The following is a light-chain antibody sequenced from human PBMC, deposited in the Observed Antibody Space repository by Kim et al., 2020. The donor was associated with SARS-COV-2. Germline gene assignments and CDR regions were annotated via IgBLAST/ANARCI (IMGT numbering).Light chain of an antibody. V-gene: IGKV1-39*01. Sequence: DIQMTQSPSSLSASVGDRVTITCRASQTIKTYLNWYQQKPGKAPKLLIYGASNLQSGVPSRFSGGGSGTEFTLTISSLQPEDSETYFCQQTYSTFGQGTKLKI. J-gene: IGKJ2*01. CDR3: QQTYST. CDR2: GAS. CDR1: QTIKTY.